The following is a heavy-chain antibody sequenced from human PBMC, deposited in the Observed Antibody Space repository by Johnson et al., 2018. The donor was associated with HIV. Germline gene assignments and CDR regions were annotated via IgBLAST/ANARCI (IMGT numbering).Heavy chain of an antibody. V-gene: IGHV3-9*01. Sequence: VQLVESGGGLVQPGRSLRLSCAASGFTFDDYAMHWVRQAPGKGLEWVSGISWNSGSIGYADSVKGRFTISRDNAKNSLYLQMNSLRAEDTALYYCARTQVYSSSRDDAFDIWGQGTMVTVSS. J-gene: IGHJ3*02. CDR2: ISWNSGSI. D-gene: IGHD6-13*01. CDR1: GFTFDDYA. CDR3: ARTQVYSSSRDDAFDI.